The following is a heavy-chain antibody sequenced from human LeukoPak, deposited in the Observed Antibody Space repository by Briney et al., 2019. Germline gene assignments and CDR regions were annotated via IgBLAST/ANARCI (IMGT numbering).Heavy chain of an antibody. CDR2: INPNSGGT. V-gene: IGHV1-2*02. D-gene: IGHD6-13*01. CDR3: ARAHSSSWTFYYYYYGMDV. CDR1: GYTFTGYY. J-gene: IGHJ6*02. Sequence: ASVKVFCKASGYTFTGYYMNWVRQAPGQGLEWMGWINPNSGGTNYAQKFQGRVTMTRDTSISTAYMELSRLRSDDTAVYYCARAHSSSWTFYYYYYGMDVWGQGTTVTVSS.